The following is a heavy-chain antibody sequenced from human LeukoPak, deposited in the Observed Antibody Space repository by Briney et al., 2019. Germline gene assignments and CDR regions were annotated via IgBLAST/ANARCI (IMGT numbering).Heavy chain of an antibody. CDR1: GFTFSSYA. V-gene: IGHV3-30*04. J-gene: IGHJ3*02. D-gene: IGHD2-21*02. CDR3: ARDCGGDCYTAFDI. Sequence: GGSLRLSCAASGFTFSSYAMHWVRQAPGKGLEWVAVISYDGSNKYYADSVKGRFTISRDNSQNTLYLQMNSLRAEDTAVYYCARDCGGDCYTAFDIWGQGTMVTVPS. CDR2: ISYDGSNK.